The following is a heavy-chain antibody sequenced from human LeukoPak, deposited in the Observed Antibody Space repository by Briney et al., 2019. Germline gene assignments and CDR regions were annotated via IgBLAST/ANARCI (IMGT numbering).Heavy chain of an antibody. CDR3: ARDSIAAAGSYYYYYYMDV. Sequence: PGGSLRLSCAASGFTFSSYWMSWVRQAPGKGLEWVANIKQDGSEKYYVDSVKGRFTISRDNAKNSLYLQMNSLRAEDTAVYYCARDSIAAAGSYYYYYYMDVWGKGTTVTISS. V-gene: IGHV3-7*01. CDR2: IKQDGSEK. CDR1: GFTFSSYW. J-gene: IGHJ6*03. D-gene: IGHD6-13*01.